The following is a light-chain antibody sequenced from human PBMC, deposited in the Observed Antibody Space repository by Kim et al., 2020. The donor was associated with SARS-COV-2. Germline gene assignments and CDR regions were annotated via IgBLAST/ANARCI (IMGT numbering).Light chain of an antibody. CDR3: QQYDKLPYT. V-gene: IGKV1-33*01. CDR1: QDISKY. CDR2: DAS. J-gene: IGKJ2*01. Sequence: SASVGDSVTITCQASQDISKYLNWYQQKPGKAPKLLIYDASNSETGVPSRFSGGGSGTDFTFTISSLQPEDIATYFCQQYDKLPYTFGQGTKLEI.